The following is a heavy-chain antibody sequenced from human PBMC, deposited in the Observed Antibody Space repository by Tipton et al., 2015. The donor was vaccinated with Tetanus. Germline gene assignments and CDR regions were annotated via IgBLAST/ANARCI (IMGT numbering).Heavy chain of an antibody. D-gene: IGHD3-22*01. J-gene: IGHJ6*02. V-gene: IGHV1-2*02. CDR2: IDPNSGGT. CDR1: GYTFTGCY. CDR3: ARDRGDYIYYGMDV. Sequence: QVQLVQSGAEMKKPGASVKVSCKASGYTFTGCYIYWVRQAPGQGLEWMGWIDPNSGGTVYAQKFQGRVTMTRDTSISTAYMELRSLRSDDTAVYYCARDRGDYIYYGMDVWGPGTTVTVS.